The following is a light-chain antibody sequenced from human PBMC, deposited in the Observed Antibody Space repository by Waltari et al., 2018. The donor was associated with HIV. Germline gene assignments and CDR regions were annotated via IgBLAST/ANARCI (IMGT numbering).Light chain of an antibody. J-gene: IGLJ2*01. V-gene: IGLV1-40*01. Sequence: QSELTQPPSVSAAPGQRVTISCTGSSSNIGAGYEVHWYQQVPGRAPKFGIYGNVNRPSWVPDRFSGSKSGSSASLVITGLQSEDEADYYCQSYDSNLSGLFGGGTKVTVL. CDR3: QSYDSNLSGL. CDR2: GNV. CDR1: SSNIGAGYE.